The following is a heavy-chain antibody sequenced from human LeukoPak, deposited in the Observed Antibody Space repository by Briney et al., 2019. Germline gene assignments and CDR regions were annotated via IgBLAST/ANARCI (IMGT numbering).Heavy chain of an antibody. Sequence: SETLSLTCAVYGGSFSGYYWSWIRQPLGKGLEWIGEINHSGSTNYNPSLKSRVTISVDTSKNQFSLKLSSVTAADTAVYYCARGYSSSWYSGYDYWGQGTLVTVSS. J-gene: IGHJ4*02. CDR2: INHSGST. CDR3: ARGYSSSWYSGYDY. CDR1: GGSFSGYY. D-gene: IGHD6-13*01. V-gene: IGHV4-34*01.